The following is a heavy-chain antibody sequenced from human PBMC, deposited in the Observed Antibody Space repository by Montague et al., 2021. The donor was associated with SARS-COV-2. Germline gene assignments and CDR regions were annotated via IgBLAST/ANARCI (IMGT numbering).Heavy chain of an antibody. CDR3: ARSRANVPSRPGFDY. CDR1: GASVASGNFY. V-gene: IGHV4-61*01. J-gene: IGHJ4*02. Sequence: SETLSLTCTVSGASVASGNFYWSWIRQPPGKGLEWVGYMYYTGHTNYNPSLENRVTMPVDPSKNQFSLTLTSVTAADTAVYYCARSRANVPSRPGFDYWGQGALVTASS. CDR2: MYYTGHT. D-gene: IGHD6-6*01.